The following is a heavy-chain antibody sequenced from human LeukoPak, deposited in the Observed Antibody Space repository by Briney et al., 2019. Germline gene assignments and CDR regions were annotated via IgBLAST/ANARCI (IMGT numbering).Heavy chain of an antibody. CDR3: ASRQSSGWYAHGRSYYFDY. CDR2: IYHSGST. Sequence: GSLRLSCAASGFTFSSYSMNWVRQAPGKGLEWIGEIYHSGSTNYNPSLKSRVTISVDKSKNQFSLKLSSVTAADTAVYYCASRQSSGWYAHGRSYYFDYWGQGTLVTVSS. V-gene: IGHV4-4*02. D-gene: IGHD6-19*01. J-gene: IGHJ4*02. CDR1: GFTFSSYSM.